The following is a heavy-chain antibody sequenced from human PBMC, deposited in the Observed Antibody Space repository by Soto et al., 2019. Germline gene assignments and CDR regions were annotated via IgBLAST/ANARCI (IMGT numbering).Heavy chain of an antibody. CDR2: ISGSGGST. CDR3: AKDHRPLEGAVAGTVFDY. V-gene: IGHV3-23*01. J-gene: IGHJ4*02. D-gene: IGHD6-19*01. Sequence: EVQLLESGGGLVQPGGSLRLSCAASGFTFSSYAMSWVRQAPGKGLEWVSAISGSGGSTYYADSVKGRFTISRDNSKNTLYLQMNSLRAEDTAVYYCAKDHRPLEGAVAGTVFDYWGQGSLVTVSS. CDR1: GFTFSSYA.